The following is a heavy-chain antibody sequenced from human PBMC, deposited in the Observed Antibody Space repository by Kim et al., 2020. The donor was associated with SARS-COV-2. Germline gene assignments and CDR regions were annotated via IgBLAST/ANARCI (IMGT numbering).Heavy chain of an antibody. D-gene: IGHD3-16*01. V-gene: IGHV1-3*01. Sequence: GNGNTIYSQKFQGRVTFTTDTSASTCYMELSFLRSEDSAVYYCLGGFYFDYWGQGTLVTVSS. CDR2: GNGNT. J-gene: IGHJ4*02. CDR3: LGGFYFDY.